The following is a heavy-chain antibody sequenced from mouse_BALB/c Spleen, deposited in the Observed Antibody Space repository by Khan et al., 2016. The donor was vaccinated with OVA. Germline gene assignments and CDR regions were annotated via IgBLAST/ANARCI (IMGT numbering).Heavy chain of an antibody. D-gene: IGHD2-1*01. CDR3: TRDGNYAHWYFDF. V-gene: IGHV5-6-4*01. CDR2: ISSGGTYT. CDR1: GFTFSSYT. J-gene: IGHJ1*01. Sequence: EVELVESGGGLVKPGGSLKLSCAASGFTFSSYTMSWVRQTPEKRLEWVATISSGGTYTYYPDSVKGRFTISRDNAKNTLYLQMSSLKSEDTAMYYCTRDGNYAHWYFDFWGAGTTVTVSA.